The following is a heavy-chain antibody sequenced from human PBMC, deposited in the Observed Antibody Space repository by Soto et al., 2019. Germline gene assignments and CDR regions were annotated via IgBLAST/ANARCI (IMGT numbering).Heavy chain of an antibody. V-gene: IGHV6-1*01. Sequence: PSQTLSLTCAISGDSVSSNSAAWNWIRQSPSRGLEWLGRTYYRSKWYNDYAVSVKSRITINPDTSKNQFSLQLNSVTPEDTAVYYCARGRNCGGDCYYYYYYYGMDVWGQGTTVTVSS. D-gene: IGHD2-21*02. J-gene: IGHJ6*02. CDR2: TYYRSKWYN. CDR1: GDSVSSNSAA. CDR3: ARGRNCGGDCYYYYYYYGMDV.